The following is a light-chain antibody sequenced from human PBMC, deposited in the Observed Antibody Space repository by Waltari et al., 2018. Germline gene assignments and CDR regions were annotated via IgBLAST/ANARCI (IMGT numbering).Light chain of an antibody. Sequence: SSELTQDPAVSVALGQTVRITCQGDSLRSYYASWYQQKPGRAPVLVIYGKNNRPPGIPDRFPGSSSGNTASLTITGAQAEDEADYYCNSRDSSGNHLVFGGGTKLTVL. CDR2: GKN. CDR1: SLRSYY. J-gene: IGLJ2*01. CDR3: NSRDSSGNHLV. V-gene: IGLV3-19*01.